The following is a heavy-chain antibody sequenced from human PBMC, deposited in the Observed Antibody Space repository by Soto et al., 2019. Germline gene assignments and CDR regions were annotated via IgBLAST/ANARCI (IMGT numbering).Heavy chain of an antibody. D-gene: IGHD4-17*01. CDR2: ISAYNGNT. CDR1: GYTFTSYG. CDR3: ARVAGDYGSFYYYGMDV. V-gene: IGHV1-18*01. J-gene: IGHJ6*02. Sequence: AASVKVSCKASGYTFTSYGISWVRQAPGQGLEWMGWISAYNGNTNYAQKLQGWVTMTRDTSISTAYMELSRLRSDDTAVYYCARVAGDYGSFYYYGMDVWGQGTTVTVSS.